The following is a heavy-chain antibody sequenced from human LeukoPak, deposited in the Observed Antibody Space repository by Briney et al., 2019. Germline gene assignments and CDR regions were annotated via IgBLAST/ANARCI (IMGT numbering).Heavy chain of an antibody. V-gene: IGHV3-30-3*01. D-gene: IGHD2-8*02. CDR2: ISYDGSNK. J-gene: IGHJ6*02. Sequence: GGSLRLSCAASGFTSSSYAMHWVRQAPGKGLEWVAVISYDGSNKYYADSVKGRFTISRDNSKNTLYLQMNSLRAEDTAVYYCARFWSSYYYGMDVWGQGTTVTVSS. CDR3: ARFWSSYYYGMDV. CDR1: GFTSSSYA.